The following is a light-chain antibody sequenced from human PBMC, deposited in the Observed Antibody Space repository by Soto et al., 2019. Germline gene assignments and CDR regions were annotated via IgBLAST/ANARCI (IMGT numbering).Light chain of an antibody. CDR2: AAS. J-gene: IGKJ2*01. CDR1: QSISSY. V-gene: IGKV1-39*01. Sequence: DIQMTQSPSSLSASVGDRVTITCRASQSISSYLNWYQQKPGKAPKLLIYAASSLQSGVPSRFSGSGSGTDCTLTISSLQPEDFATYYCQQSYSTPRYTFGQGTKLEIK. CDR3: QQSYSTPRYT.